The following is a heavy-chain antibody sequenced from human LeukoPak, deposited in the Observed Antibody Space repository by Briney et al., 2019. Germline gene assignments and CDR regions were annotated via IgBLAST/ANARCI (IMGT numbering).Heavy chain of an antibody. CDR3: ARSVYCGGDCYSTGVALFAI. V-gene: IGHV6-1*01. CDR1: GDSVSSNSAA. CDR2: TYYRSKGYN. D-gene: IGHD2-21*02. Sequence: SQTLSLTCAISGDSVSSNSAAWNWIRQSPSRGLEWLGRTYYRSKGYNDYAVSVKSRITINPDTSKNQFSLQLNSVTPEDTAVYYCARSVYCGGDCYSTGVALFAIWGQGTMVTVSS. J-gene: IGHJ3*02.